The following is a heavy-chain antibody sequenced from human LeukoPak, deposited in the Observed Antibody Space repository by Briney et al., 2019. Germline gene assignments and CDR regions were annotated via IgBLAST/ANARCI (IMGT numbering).Heavy chain of an antibody. Sequence: GGSLRLSCAASGFTFDDYGMSWVRQAPGKGLEWVSGINWNGGNTGYADSVKGRFTISRDNAKNSLYLQMNSLRAEDTALYYCARERVIDYYDSSGYYYPDAFDIWGQGTMVTVSS. V-gene: IGHV3-20*04. CDR3: ARERVIDYYDSSGYYYPDAFDI. CDR2: INWNGGNT. CDR1: GFTFDDYG. J-gene: IGHJ3*02. D-gene: IGHD3-22*01.